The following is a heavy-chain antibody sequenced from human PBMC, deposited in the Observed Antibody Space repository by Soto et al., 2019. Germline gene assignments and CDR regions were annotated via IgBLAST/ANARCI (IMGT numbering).Heavy chain of an antibody. CDR2: IDPDGGST. V-gene: IGHV1-46*01. CDR3: ASLIGVDTLRDY. CDR1: GDSVTSYF. D-gene: IGHD3-3*01. Sequence: ASVKVACKXSGDSVTSYFMHWVRQAPGQGPEWMGIIDPDGGSTSYAQKFQGRVTMSTDTSTSTVYVELSSLRSEDTPVYYCASLIGVDTLRDYWGQGTMVTVSS. J-gene: IGHJ4*02.